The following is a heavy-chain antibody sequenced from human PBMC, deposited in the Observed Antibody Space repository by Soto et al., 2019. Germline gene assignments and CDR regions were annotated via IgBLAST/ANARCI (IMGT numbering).Heavy chain of an antibody. Sequence: QVQLVQSGAEVKKPGASVKVSCKASGYTFTSYGISWVRQAPGQGLEWMGWISAYNGNTNYAQKLQGRATMTTATATSTAYMELRSLGSDDTAVYYCARESSSSCHDYWGQGTLVTVSS. D-gene: IGHD6-13*01. CDR3: ARESSSSCHDY. J-gene: IGHJ4*02. V-gene: IGHV1-18*01. CDR2: ISAYNGNT. CDR1: GYTFTSYG.